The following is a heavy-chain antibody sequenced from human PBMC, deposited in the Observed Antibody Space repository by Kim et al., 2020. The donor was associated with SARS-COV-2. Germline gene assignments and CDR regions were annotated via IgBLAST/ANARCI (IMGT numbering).Heavy chain of an antibody. V-gene: IGHV3-21*04. Sequence: GGSLRLSCAASEFTFTSYSMNWVRQAPGKGLEWVSSISSSSSYIYYADSVKGRFTVSRDNAKNSLYLQMSSLRAEDTAVYYCARVYGDYYGMDVWGQGTTVTVSS. CDR2: ISSSSSYI. CDR3: ARVYGDYYGMDV. D-gene: IGHD4-17*01. CDR1: EFTFTSYS. J-gene: IGHJ6*02.